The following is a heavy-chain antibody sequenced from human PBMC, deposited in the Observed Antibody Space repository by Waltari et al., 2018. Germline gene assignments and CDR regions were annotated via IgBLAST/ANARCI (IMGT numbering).Heavy chain of an antibody. J-gene: IGHJ4*02. Sequence: QVQLQQWGAGLLKPSETLSLTCAVYGGSFRGYYWSWIRQPPGKGLEWIGEINHSGSTNYNPSLKSRVTISVDTSKNQFSLKLSSVTAADTAVYYCASTSAAQPIDYWGQGTLVTVSS. CDR3: ASTSAAQPIDY. V-gene: IGHV4-34*01. CDR1: GGSFRGYY. D-gene: IGHD6-13*01. CDR2: INHSGST.